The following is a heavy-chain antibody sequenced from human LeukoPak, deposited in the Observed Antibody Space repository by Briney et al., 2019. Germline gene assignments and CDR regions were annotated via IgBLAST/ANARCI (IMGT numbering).Heavy chain of an antibody. CDR3: ARDQEGIAVATIDH. CDR2: MWFDGSDK. J-gene: IGHJ4*02. V-gene: IGHV3-33*01. D-gene: IGHD6-13*01. Sequence: GRSLRLSCAASGFTFRNHGMHWVRQAPGKGPEWVAVMWFDGSDKYYADSVKGRFTISRDNSKNTLYLQMNSLRAEDTAVYYCARDQEGIAVATIDHWGQGTLVTVSS. CDR1: GFTFRNHG.